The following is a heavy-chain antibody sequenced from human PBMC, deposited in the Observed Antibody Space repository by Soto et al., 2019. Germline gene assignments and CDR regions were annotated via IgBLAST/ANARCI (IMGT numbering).Heavy chain of an antibody. J-gene: IGHJ4*02. Sequence: LRLSCAASGFTFSSYAMSWVRQAPGKGLEWVSGVGARGGSAYYADSVKGRFTISRDNSKNTLYLQMNSLRAEDTATYYCAKNVDGHNYWGFDYWGQGTLVTVSS. CDR1: GFTFSSYA. V-gene: IGHV3-23*01. CDR2: VGARGGSA. CDR3: AKNVDGHNYWGFDY. D-gene: IGHD2-21*01.